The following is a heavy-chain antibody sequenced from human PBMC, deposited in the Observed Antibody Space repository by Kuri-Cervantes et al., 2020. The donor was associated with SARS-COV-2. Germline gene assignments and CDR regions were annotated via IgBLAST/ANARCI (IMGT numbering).Heavy chain of an antibody. D-gene: IGHD4-23*01. Sequence: GGSLRLSCGASGFTFKSYTMNWVRQAPGKALQWISSMTGSGSYIYYADSVRGRFTISRDDAKNSLYLQMNSLRAEDTAVYYCARPGGFLDVWGKGTTVTVSS. CDR2: MTGSGSYI. V-gene: IGHV3-21*01. CDR1: GFTFKSYT. J-gene: IGHJ6*04. CDR3: ARPGGFLDV.